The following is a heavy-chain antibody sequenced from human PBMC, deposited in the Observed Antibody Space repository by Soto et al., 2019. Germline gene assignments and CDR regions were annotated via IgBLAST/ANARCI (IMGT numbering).Heavy chain of an antibody. D-gene: IGHD5-18*01. CDR2: ISGSGGST. V-gene: IGHV3-23*01. J-gene: IGHJ5*02. CDR3: AKDIAGGSWYLVLDHGYSYPGVWFDP. CDR1: GFTFSSYA. Sequence: EVQLLESGGGLVQPGGSLRLSCAASGFTFSSYAMSWVRQAPGKGLEWVSAISGSGGSTYYADSVKGRFTISRDNSKNTLYLQMNSLRAEDTAVYYCAKDIAGGSWYLVLDHGYSYPGVWFDPWGQGTLVTVSS.